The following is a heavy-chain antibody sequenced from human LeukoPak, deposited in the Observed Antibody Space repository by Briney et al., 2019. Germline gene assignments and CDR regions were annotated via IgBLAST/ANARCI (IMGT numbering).Heavy chain of an antibody. V-gene: IGHV3-21*01. CDR2: ITSTRSDI. Sequence: GGSLRLSCEASGFSFSSHAMHWVRQAPGKGLEWVSSITSTRSDIYYADSVKGRFTISRDNARNSLFLQMNSLRAEDTAVYYCARVLAATTLASENWLDPWGQGTLVTVSS. CDR3: ARVLAATTLASENWLDP. D-gene: IGHD5-12*01. J-gene: IGHJ5*02. CDR1: GFSFSSHA.